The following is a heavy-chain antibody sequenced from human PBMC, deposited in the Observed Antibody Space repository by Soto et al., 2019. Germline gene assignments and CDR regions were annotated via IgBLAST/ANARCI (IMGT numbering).Heavy chain of an antibody. J-gene: IGHJ4*02. D-gene: IGHD6-19*01. V-gene: IGHV2-26*01. Sequence: QVTLKESGPVLVKPTETLTLTCTVSGFSLSNARMGVSWIRQPPGKALEWLAHIFSNDEKSYSTSLKSRLTISQDTSKSQVVLTMTNMDPVDTATYYCARIVMGIAVDGTRLYYFDSWGKGTLVTVSS. CDR1: GFSLSNARMG. CDR3: ARIVMGIAVDGTRLYYFDS. CDR2: IFSNDEK.